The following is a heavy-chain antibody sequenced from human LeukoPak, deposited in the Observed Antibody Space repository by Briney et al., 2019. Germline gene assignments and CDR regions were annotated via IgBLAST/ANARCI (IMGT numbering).Heavy chain of an antibody. CDR2: ISKSTSYI. V-gene: IGHV3-21*01. Sequence: GGSLRLSCAASGFTFSSYRMNWVRQAPGKGLEWVSSISKSTSYIHYADAVKGRFIISRDNVKNSLFLQMNSLRAEDTAVYYCARDDPGHGHPDYWGQGTLVVVSS. D-gene: IGHD2-8*01. CDR3: ARDDPGHGHPDY. J-gene: IGHJ4*02. CDR1: GFTFSSYR.